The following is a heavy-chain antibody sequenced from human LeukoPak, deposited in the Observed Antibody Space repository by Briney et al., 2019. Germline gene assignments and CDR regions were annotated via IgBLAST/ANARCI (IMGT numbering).Heavy chain of an antibody. D-gene: IGHD3-3*01. V-gene: IGHV3-7*01. Sequence: PGGSLRLSCAASGFTFSSYWMSWVRQAPGKGLEWVANIKQDGSEKYYVDSVKARFTISRDNAKNSLYLQMNSLRAEDTAVYYCARDGFWSGYDAFDNWGQGTMVTVSS. CDR1: GFTFSSYW. J-gene: IGHJ3*02. CDR2: IKQDGSEK. CDR3: ARDGFWSGYDAFDN.